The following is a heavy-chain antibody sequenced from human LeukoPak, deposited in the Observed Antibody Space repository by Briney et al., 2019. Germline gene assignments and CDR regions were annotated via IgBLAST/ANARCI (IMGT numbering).Heavy chain of an antibody. J-gene: IGHJ4*01. CDR2: ISDSGGST. V-gene: IGHV3-23*01. CDR3: AKINWGSRYFDY. CDR1: GFTFSSYA. Sequence: GGSLRLSCAASGFTFSSYAMTWVRQAPGKGLEWVSLISDSGGSTYYADSVKGRFTISRDNPKNTLYLQMNSLRAEDTAVYYCAKINWGSRYFDYWGQGSLVGVSS. D-gene: IGHD7-27*01.